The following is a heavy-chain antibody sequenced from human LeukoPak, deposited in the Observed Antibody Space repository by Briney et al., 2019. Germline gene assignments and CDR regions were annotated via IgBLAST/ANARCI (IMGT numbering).Heavy chain of an antibody. CDR1: GGSFSSHA. CDR2: IIPIFGTA. Sequence: SVKVSCKASGGSFSSHAINWVRQAPGQGLEWMGGIIPIFGTANYAQKFQGRVTITADESTSTAYMELSSLRSEDTAVYYCASDRVSALYYWGQGTLVTVSS. V-gene: IGHV1-69*13. CDR3: ASDRVSALYY. D-gene: IGHD2/OR15-2a*01. J-gene: IGHJ4*02.